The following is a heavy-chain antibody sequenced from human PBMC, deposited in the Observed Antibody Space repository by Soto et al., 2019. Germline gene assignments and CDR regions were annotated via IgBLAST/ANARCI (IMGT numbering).Heavy chain of an antibody. V-gene: IGHV4-31*03. D-gene: IGHD6-13*01. CDR1: GGSISSGGYY. CDR2: IYYSGST. CDR3: ARVAFSSPRVGYYYSYGMDV. Sequence: SETLSLTCTVSGGSISSGGYYWSWIRQHPGKGLEWIGYIYYSGSTYYNPSLKSRVTISVDTSKNQFSLKLSSVTAADTAVYYCARVAFSSPRVGYYYSYGMDVWGQGTTVTVSS. J-gene: IGHJ6*02.